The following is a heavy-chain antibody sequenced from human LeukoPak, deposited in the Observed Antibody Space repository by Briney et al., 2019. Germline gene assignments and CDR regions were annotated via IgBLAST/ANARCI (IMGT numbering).Heavy chain of an antibody. CDR1: GFTLSTYW. D-gene: IGHD6-19*01. J-gene: IGHJ4*02. V-gene: IGHV3-74*01. CDR3: ARDRGGSGPTTTDY. CDR2: ISSDGSST. Sequence: AGGSLRLSCAAPGFTLSTYWMHWGRQAPGKGLGWVSRISSDGSSTIYADSVKGRFTISRDSAKNTLYLQMNSLRAEDTAVYYCARDRGGSGPTTTDYWGQGTLVTVSS.